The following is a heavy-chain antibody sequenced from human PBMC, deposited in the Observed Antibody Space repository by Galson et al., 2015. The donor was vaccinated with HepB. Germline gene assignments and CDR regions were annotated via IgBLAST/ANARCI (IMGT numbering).Heavy chain of an antibody. CDR3: ARDSGMSETLSIWATFDP. V-gene: IGHV1-18*04. J-gene: IGHJ5*02. CDR2: ISAYNGNT. Sequence: SVKVSCKASGYTFTSYGISWVRQAPGQGLEWMGWISAYNGNTNYAQKLQGRVTMTTDTSTSTAYMELRSLRSDDTAVYYCARDSGMSETLSIWATFDPWGQGTLVTVSS. CDR1: GYTFTSYG. D-gene: IGHD3-10*01.